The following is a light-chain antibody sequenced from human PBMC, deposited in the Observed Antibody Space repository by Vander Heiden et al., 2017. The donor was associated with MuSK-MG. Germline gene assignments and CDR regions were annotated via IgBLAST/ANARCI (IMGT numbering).Light chain of an antibody. Sequence: DIQMTPSPSTLSASVGDRVTITFRASQSVSSWLALYQPKPGKAPKLLIYEASSFESGAPSRFSGSGSGTEFPLTISGLQPDDFATYYCQKDIAQWTFGQGTKVEIK. CDR1: QSVSSW. J-gene: IGKJ1*01. V-gene: IGKV1-5*03. CDR3: QKDIAQWT. CDR2: EAS.